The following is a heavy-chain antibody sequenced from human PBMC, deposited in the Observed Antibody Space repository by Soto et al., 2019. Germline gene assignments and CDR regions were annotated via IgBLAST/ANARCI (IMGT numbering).Heavy chain of an antibody. D-gene: IGHD3-10*01. CDR3: AGSFKYGSGTFDALDV. V-gene: IGHV1-69*01. CDR1: GGTSSDYA. Sequence: QVLLVQSGTEVKKPGSSVKVSCQASGGTSSDYALTWVRQAPGQGLEWMGGIIPIFGTANYAQRFQGSVSITADESSSTAYMELSSLKSDDTAVYYCAGSFKYGSGTFDALDVWGHGTMVMVSS. CDR2: IIPIFGTA. J-gene: IGHJ3*01.